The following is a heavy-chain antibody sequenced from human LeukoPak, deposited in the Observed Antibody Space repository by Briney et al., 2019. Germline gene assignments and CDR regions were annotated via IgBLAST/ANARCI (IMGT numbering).Heavy chain of an antibody. J-gene: IGHJ5*02. CDR1: GGSINSYY. CDR2: IYYSGST. V-gene: IGHV4-59*01. Sequence: SETLSLTCTVSGGSINSYYWSWIRQPPRKGLEWIGYIYYSGSTNYNPSLKSRVTISVDTSKNQFSLKLSSVTTADTAVYYCARVMVNNWFDPWGQGTLVTVSS. CDR3: ARVMVNNWFDP. D-gene: IGHD2-8*01.